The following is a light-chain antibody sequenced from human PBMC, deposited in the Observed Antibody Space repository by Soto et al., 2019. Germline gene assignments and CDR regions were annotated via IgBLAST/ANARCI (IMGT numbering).Light chain of an antibody. CDR2: SVS. V-gene: IGLV2-23*02. Sequence: QSVLTQPASVSGSPGQSITISCSGTSSDIGTYDHVAWFQQLPGKTPKLVIYSVSDRPSGVSYRFSGSKSGNTASLTISGLQADDEADYYCISYAGSRAYVFGTETKVTV. J-gene: IGLJ1*01. CDR3: ISYAGSRAYV. CDR1: SSDIGTYDH.